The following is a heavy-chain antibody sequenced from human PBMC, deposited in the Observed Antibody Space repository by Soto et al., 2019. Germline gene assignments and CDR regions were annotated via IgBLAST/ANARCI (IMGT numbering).Heavy chain of an antibody. CDR2: VSHDGRNT. Sequence: VQLVESGGGVVQPGRSLRLSCAASVFTFSDCAMQWVRQAPGKGLEWVAVVSHDGRNTHYADSVKGRFTISRDSSKNTVSLEMTSLRAEDTSVYYCAKGGRQWLVTSDFNYWGQGALVTVSS. D-gene: IGHD6-19*01. J-gene: IGHJ4*02. V-gene: IGHV3-30*18. CDR3: AKGGRQWLVTSDFNY. CDR1: VFTFSDCA.